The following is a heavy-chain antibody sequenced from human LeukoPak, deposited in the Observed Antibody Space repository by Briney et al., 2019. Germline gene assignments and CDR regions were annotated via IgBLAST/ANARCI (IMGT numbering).Heavy chain of an antibody. CDR2: ISGSGDRT. J-gene: IGHJ3*01. CDR3: AKDAQGVLPDAFDV. D-gene: IGHD3-10*01. CDR1: GFTFSSYA. V-gene: IGHV3-23*01. Sequence: PGGSLRLSCAASGFTFSSYAMNWVRQAPGEGLEWVSGISGSGDRTYYVDSVKGRFTISRDNSRNTLYPQLNSLRAEDTALYYCAKDAQGVLPDAFDVWGQGTMVTVSS.